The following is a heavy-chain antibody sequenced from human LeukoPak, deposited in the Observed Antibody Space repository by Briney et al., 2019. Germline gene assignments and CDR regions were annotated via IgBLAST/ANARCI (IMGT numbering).Heavy chain of an antibody. CDR2: IRYDGSNK. J-gene: IGHJ3*01. V-gene: IGHV3-30*02. CDR1: GFTFSSYG. D-gene: IGHD1-26*01. CDR3: AKDYRTGSYLSPIDF. Sequence: GGSLRLSCAASGFTFSSYGMHWVRQAPGKGLEWVAFIRYDGSNKYYADSVKGRFTISRDNSKDTLYLQMNSLRAEDTAVYYCAKDYRTGSYLSPIDFWGQGTIVTVSS.